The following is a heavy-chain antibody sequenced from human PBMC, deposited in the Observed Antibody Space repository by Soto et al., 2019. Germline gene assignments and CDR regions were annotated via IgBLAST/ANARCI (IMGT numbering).Heavy chain of an antibody. V-gene: IGHV1-69*12. J-gene: IGHJ6*02. CDR1: GGTFSSYA. Sequence: QVQLVQSGAEVKKPGSSVKVSCKASGGTFSSYAISWVRQAPGQGLEWMGGIIPIFGTANYAQKFQGRVTITADESTSTAYRELSSLRSEDTAVYYWARVGPGTTGYYYGMDVWGQGTTVTVSS. CDR3: ARVGPGTTGYYYGMDV. CDR2: IIPIFGTA. D-gene: IGHD2-8*02.